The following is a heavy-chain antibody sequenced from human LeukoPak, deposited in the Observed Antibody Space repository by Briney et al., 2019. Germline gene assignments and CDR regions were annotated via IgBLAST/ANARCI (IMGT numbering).Heavy chain of an antibody. V-gene: IGHV1-69*13. CDR2: IIPIFGTA. J-gene: IGHJ4*02. D-gene: IGHD3-10*01. Sequence: SMKVSCKASGYTFTSYDINWVRQATGQGLEWMGGIIPIFGTANYAQKFRGRVTITADESTSTAYMELSSLRSEDTAVYYCARDGGNYYGSGSYYVWGQGTLVTVSS. CDR3: ARDGGNYYGSGSYYV. CDR1: GYTFTSYD.